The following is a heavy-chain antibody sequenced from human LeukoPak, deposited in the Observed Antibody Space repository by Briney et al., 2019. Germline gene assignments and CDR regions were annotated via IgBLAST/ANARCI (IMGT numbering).Heavy chain of an antibody. D-gene: IGHD2-2*01. CDR3: ARVAYCSSTSCRGAFDI. V-gene: IGHV3-11*01. CDR2: ISSSGSTI. J-gene: IGHJ3*02. Sequence: GGSLRLSCAASGFTFDNYALTWVRQAPGKGLEWVSYISSSGSTIYYADSVKGRFTISRDNAKNSLYLQMNSLRAEDTAVYYCARVAYCSSTSCRGAFDIWGQGTMVTVSS. CDR1: GFTFDNYA.